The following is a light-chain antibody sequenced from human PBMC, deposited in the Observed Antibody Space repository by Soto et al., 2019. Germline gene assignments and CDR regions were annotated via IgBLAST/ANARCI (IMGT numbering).Light chain of an antibody. Sequence: EIVLTQSPGTLSLSPGERATLSCRASQSVSSSYLAWYQQKPGQAPRLLMYGASSRATGIPDRFSGSGFGTEFTLTISGLQPDDFATYYCQQYQSYFLTFGPGTTVDMK. CDR3: QQYQSYFLT. CDR1: QSVSSSY. V-gene: IGKV3-20*01. CDR2: GAS. J-gene: IGKJ3*01.